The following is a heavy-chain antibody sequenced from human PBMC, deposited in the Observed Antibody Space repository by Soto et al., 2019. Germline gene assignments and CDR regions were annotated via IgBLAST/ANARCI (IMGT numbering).Heavy chain of an antibody. CDR2: IRSKANSYAT. CDR3: TRQPPGGLRFLEWLYPYDAFDI. D-gene: IGHD3-3*01. V-gene: IGHV3-73*01. Sequence: GGSLRLSCAASGFTFSGSAMHWVRQASGKGLEWVGRIRSKANSYATAYAASVKGRFTISRDDSKNTAYLQMNSLKTEDTAVYYCTRQPPGGLRFLEWLYPYDAFDIWGQGTMVTVSS. J-gene: IGHJ3*02. CDR1: GFTFSGSA.